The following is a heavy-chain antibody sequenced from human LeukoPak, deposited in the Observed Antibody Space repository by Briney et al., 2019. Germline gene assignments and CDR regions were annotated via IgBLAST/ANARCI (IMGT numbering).Heavy chain of an antibody. D-gene: IGHD3-22*01. CDR2: IYYSGST. CDR1: GGSIISYY. Sequence: PSETLSLTCTVSGGSIISYYWSWIRQPPGKGLEWIGYIYYSGSTNYNPSLKSRVTISVDTSKNQFPLKLSSVTAADTAVYYCARDLPYDSSGSGAFDVWGQGTMVTVSS. CDR3: ARDLPYDSSGSGAFDV. J-gene: IGHJ3*01. V-gene: IGHV4-59*01.